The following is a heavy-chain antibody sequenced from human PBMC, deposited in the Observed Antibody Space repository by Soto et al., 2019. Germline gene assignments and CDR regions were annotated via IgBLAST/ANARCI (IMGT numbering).Heavy chain of an antibody. CDR1: GYSFTSYW. CDR3: ARNDYGGNPVDY. D-gene: IGHD4-17*01. Sequence: GQCLRISCSGSGYSFTSYWIGWVRQMPGKGLEWMGIIYPGDSDTRYSPSFQGQATISVGKSISTAYLQWSRLKASDTAMFYCARNDYGGNPVDYWGQGTLVTVSS. V-gene: IGHV5-51*01. J-gene: IGHJ4*02. CDR2: IYPGDSDT.